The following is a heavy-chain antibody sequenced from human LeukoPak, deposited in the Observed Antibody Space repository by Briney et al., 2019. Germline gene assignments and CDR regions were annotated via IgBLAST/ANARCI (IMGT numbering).Heavy chain of an antibody. Sequence: PGGSLRLSCAASGFTFSSYSMNWVRQAPGKGLEWVSYISRTSHTIYYAVSVKGRFTISRDNAKNSLYLQMNSLRDEDTAVYYCARSTYYYDSSGYLYPSFFDYWGQGNLVTVSS. V-gene: IGHV3-48*02. D-gene: IGHD3-22*01. CDR2: ISRTSHTI. CDR1: GFTFSSYS. J-gene: IGHJ4*02. CDR3: ARSTYYYDSSGYLYPSFFDY.